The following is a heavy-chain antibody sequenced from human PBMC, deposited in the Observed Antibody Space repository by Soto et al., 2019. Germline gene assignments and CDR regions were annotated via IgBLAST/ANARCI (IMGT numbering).Heavy chain of an antibody. CDR1: GFTFDDYA. V-gene: IGHV3-9*01. CDR3: AKDLRTSWIFGNFDS. D-gene: IGHD3-3*01. J-gene: IGHJ4*02. CDR2: ISFNSGNT. Sequence: EVQLVESGGGWVQPGRSLRLSCAASGFTFDDYAMHWVRQAPGKGLEWVSGISFNSGNTAYADSVKGRFTISRDNAKNSLYLQMNSLRAEDTALYYCAKDLRTSWIFGNFDSWGQGTLVTVSS.